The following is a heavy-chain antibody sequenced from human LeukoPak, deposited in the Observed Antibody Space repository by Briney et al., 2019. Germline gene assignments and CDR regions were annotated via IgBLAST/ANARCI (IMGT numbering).Heavy chain of an antibody. CDR3: ARRGVPAFDI. CDR2: IYYSGST. CDR1: GGSISSYY. Sequence: SETLSLTCTVSGGSISSYYWSWIRQPPGKGLEWIGYIYYSGSTNYNPSLKSRVTISVDTSKNQFSLRLSSVTASDAAVYYCARRGVPAFDIWGQGARVTVSS. J-gene: IGHJ3*02. V-gene: IGHV4-59*08. D-gene: IGHD3-10*01.